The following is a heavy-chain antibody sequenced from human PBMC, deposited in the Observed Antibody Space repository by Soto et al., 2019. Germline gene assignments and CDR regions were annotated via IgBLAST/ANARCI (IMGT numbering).Heavy chain of an antibody. V-gene: IGHV3-23*01. Sequence: GGSLRLSCAASGFTFSSYAMSWVRQAPGKGLEWVSAISGSGGSTYYADSVKGRFTISRDNSKNTLYLQMNSLRAEDTAVYYCARIPYYGSGSPTYYYMDVWGKGTTVTVSS. CDR1: GFTFSSYA. CDR3: ARIPYYGSGSPTYYYMDV. CDR2: ISGSGGST. J-gene: IGHJ6*03. D-gene: IGHD3-10*01.